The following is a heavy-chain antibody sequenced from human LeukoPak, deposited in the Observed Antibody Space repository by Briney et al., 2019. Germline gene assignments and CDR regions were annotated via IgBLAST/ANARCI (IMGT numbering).Heavy chain of an antibody. CDR3: ARKKTRGLDY. J-gene: IGHJ4*02. D-gene: IGHD3-10*01. Sequence: GGSLRLSCAVSGFTFNTSEMNWVRQAPGKGLEWVSYISDSGSAIYYADSVKGRLTISRDNAKNSLYLEMNSLRAEDTAIYYCARKKTRGLDYWGQGTLVTVSS. CDR1: GFTFNTSE. CDR2: ISDSGSAI. V-gene: IGHV3-48*03.